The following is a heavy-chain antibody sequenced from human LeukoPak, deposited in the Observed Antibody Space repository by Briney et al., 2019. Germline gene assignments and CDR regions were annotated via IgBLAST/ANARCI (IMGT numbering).Heavy chain of an antibody. CDR2: IRSTANGYAT. V-gene: IGHV3-73*01. CDR3: TGNYYGSGSYADFDY. Sequence: GGSLRLSCAASGLTFSGSALHWVRQASGKGLEWVGRIRSTANGYATAYAASVKGRFTISRDDSKNTAYLQMDSLKTEDTAVYYCTGNYYGSGSYADFDYWGQGTLVSVSS. D-gene: IGHD3-10*01. CDR1: GLTFSGSA. J-gene: IGHJ4*02.